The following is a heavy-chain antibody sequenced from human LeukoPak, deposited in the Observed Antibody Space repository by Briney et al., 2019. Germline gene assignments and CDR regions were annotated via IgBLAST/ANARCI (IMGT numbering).Heavy chain of an antibody. D-gene: IGHD6-13*01. V-gene: IGHV3-30*18. CDR2: ISNDGTKE. Sequence: PGGSLRLSCAASGFTFNRYAMHWVRQAPGKGLEWVAVISNDGTKEYSADSVKGRFTISRDNSKNTLYLTMDSLRAEDTAVYYCAKGEGGSSSWYDFYDYGRDVWGKGTTVTVSS. J-gene: IGHJ6*04. CDR1: GFTFNRYA. CDR3: AKGEGGSSSWYDFYDYGRDV.